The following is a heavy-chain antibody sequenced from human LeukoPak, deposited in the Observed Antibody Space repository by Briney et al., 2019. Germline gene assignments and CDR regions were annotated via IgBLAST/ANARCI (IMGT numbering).Heavy chain of an antibody. J-gene: IGHJ6*03. D-gene: IGHD3-3*01. CDR2: IIPIFGTA. CDR1: GGTFSSYA. CDR3: ARCTIFGVVKNYYYMDV. V-gene: IGHV1-69*13. Sequence: ASVKVSCKASGGTFSSYAISWVRQAPGQGLEWMGRIIPIFGTANYAQKFQGRVTITADESTSTAYMELSSLRSEDTAVYYCARCTIFGVVKNYYYMDVWGKGTTVTVSS.